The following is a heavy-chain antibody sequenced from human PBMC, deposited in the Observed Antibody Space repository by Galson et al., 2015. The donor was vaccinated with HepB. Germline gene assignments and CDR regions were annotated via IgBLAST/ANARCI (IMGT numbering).Heavy chain of an antibody. CDR1: GFTFRNYV. Sequence: SLRLSCAASGFTFRNYVMNWVRQAPGKGPERVAGTSASGDTTYYANSVKGRFTISRDNSKSTLFLQMNSLGAEDTAMYYCARVYCSGGSCYFFSGMDVWGQGTTVTVSS. V-gene: IGHV3-23*01. J-gene: IGHJ6*02. CDR2: TSASGDTT. D-gene: IGHD2-15*01. CDR3: ARVYCSGGSCYFFSGMDV.